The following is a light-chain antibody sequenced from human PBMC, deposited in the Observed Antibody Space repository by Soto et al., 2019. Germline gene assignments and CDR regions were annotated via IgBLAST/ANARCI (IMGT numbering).Light chain of an antibody. V-gene: IGLV1-44*01. CDR1: RSNIGSNP. J-gene: IGLJ7*01. CDR2: KNN. Sequence: QSVLTQPPSASGPAGQRVTVSGYGSRSNIGSNPVDWYQQLPGTAPKLLIYKNNRRPSGVPDRFSGSKSGTSASLAISGLQSEDESDYYCATWDDSLNRWVFAGGTPLTVL. CDR3: ATWDDSLNRWV.